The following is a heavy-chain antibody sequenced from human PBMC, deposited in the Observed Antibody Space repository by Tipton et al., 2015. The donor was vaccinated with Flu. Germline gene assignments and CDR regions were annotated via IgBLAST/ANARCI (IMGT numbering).Heavy chain of an antibody. V-gene: IGHV3-7*01. J-gene: IGHJ5*02. CDR1: SFTFSSYW. Sequence: LRLSCTASSFTFSSYWMGWVRQAPGKGLEWVANINQGGSERYYVDSVKGRFTISRDNAKRSLYLQLDSLRAEDTGVYYCSISLNSWGQGTLVTVSS. CDR2: INQGGSER. CDR3: SISLNS.